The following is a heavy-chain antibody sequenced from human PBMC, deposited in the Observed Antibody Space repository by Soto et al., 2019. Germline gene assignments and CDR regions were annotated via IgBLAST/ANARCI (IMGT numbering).Heavy chain of an antibody. CDR1: GLTFNRYW. J-gene: IGHJ5*02. CDR2: INTDGSNT. D-gene: IGHD2-15*01. V-gene: IGHV3-74*01. Sequence: DVQLVETGGGVVPPGGSLRLSCAASGLTFNRYWMHWVRHAPGKGLVWVSHINTDGSNTNYADSVKGRFTISRDNAKSTLFLQMNSLRDEDTAVYYCSREFRSGGNCYTYYSDPWGQGIPVTVSS. CDR3: SREFRSGGNCYTYYSDP.